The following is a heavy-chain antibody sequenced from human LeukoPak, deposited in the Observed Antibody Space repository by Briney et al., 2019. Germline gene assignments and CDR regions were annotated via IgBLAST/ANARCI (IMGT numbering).Heavy chain of an antibody. V-gene: IGHV5-51*01. D-gene: IGHD4-23*01. CDR1: EYSFATYW. CDR2: IFPGDSDT. J-gene: IGHJ4*02. Sequence: GESLKISCKGSEYSFATYWIGWVRQMPGQGLEWMGIIFPGDSDTRYSPSFQGQVTISADKSISTAYLQWSSLKASDTAMYYCATHYGGNSHFDYWGQGTLVTVSS. CDR3: ATHYGGNSHFDY.